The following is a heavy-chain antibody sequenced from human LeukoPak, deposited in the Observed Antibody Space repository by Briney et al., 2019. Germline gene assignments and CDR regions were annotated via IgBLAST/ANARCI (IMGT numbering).Heavy chain of an antibody. V-gene: IGHV3-23*01. CDR3: AKEDWLGFDY. Sequence: GRSLRLSCAASGFTFSSYAMSWVRQAPGKGLEWVSVVSSSGGNTYNADSVKGRFTISRDNSKNTLYLQMNSLRAEDTAVYYRAKEDWLGFDYWGQGTLVTVSS. J-gene: IGHJ4*02. D-gene: IGHD3/OR15-3a*01. CDR1: GFTFSSYA. CDR2: VSSSGGNT.